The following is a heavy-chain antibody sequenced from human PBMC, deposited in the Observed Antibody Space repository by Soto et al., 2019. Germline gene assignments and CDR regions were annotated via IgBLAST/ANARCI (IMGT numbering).Heavy chain of an antibody. CDR3: ARVVDTAMVDY. CDR2: IYYSGST. CDR1: GGSISSGGYY. J-gene: IGHJ4*02. Sequence: PSETLSLTCTVSGGSISSGGYYWIWIRQHPGRGLEWIGYIYYSGSTYYNPSLKSRVTISVDTSKNQFSLKLSSVTAADTAVYYCARVVDTAMVDYWGQGTLVTVSS. D-gene: IGHD5-18*01. V-gene: IGHV4-31*03.